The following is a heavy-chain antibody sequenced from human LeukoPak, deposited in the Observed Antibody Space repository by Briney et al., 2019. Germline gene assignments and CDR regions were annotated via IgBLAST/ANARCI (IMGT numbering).Heavy chain of an antibody. V-gene: IGHV4-59*01. D-gene: IGHD1-14*01. Sequence: SETLSLTCTVSGGSISSYYWSWIRQPPGKGLEWIGYIYYSGSTNYNPSLKSRVTISVDTSKNQFSLKLSSVTATDTAVYYCARAVTGRGGGWFDPWGQVTLVTVSS. J-gene: IGHJ5*02. CDR3: ARAVTGRGGGWFDP. CDR1: GGSISSYY. CDR2: IYYSGST.